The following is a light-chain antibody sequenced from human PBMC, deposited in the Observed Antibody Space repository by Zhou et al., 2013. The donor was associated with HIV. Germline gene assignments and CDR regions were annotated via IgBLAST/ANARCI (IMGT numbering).Light chain of an antibody. CDR2: RAS. V-gene: IGKV1-5*03. CDR1: QSISHW. J-gene: IGKJ5*01. CDR3: QEYKSSPIT. Sequence: DIQMTQSPSTLSASVGDRVTITCRASQSISHWLAWYQQKPGKAPKLLIYRASNLENGVPSRFSGGGSGTEFTLTISRLQPEDVADYYCQEYKSSPITFGQGTRLDIK.